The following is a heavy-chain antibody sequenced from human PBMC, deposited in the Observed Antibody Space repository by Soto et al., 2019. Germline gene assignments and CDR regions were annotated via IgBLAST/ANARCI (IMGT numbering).Heavy chain of an antibody. CDR1: GFTFSSYA. V-gene: IGHV3-23*01. Sequence: GGSLRLSCAASGFTFSSYAMSWVRQAPGKGLEWVSAISGSGGSTYYADSVKGRFTISRDNSKDTLYLQMNSLRAEDTAVYYCAKLTNRGSYFAYWGQGTLVTVSS. CDR3: AKLTNRGSYFAY. J-gene: IGHJ4*02. D-gene: IGHD1-26*01. CDR2: ISGSGGST.